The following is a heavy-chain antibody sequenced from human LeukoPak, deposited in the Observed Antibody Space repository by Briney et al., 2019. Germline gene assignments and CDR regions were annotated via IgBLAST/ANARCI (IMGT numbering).Heavy chain of an antibody. CDR2: ISGSGGST. D-gene: IGHD2-2*01. CDR1: GATFRNYA. V-gene: IGHV3-23*01. Sequence: GGSLRLSCEVSGATFRNYAMSWVRQAPGKGLEWVSAISGSGGSTYYADSVKGRFTISRDNSKNTLYLQMNSLRAEDTAVYYCAKSSCSSTSCYLLYFDYWGQGTLVTVSS. J-gene: IGHJ4*02. CDR3: AKSSCSSTSCYLLYFDY.